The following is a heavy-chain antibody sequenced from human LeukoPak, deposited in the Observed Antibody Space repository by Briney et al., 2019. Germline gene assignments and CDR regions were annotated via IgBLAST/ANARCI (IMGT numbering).Heavy chain of an antibody. J-gene: IGHJ4*02. Sequence: GGSLRLSCAASGFTFSSYGMHWVRQAPGKGLEWVAVIWYDVSNKYYADSVKGRFTISRDNSKNTLYLQMNSLRAEDTAVYYCATNRGYYDSSGYPRDWGQGTLVTVSS. CDR1: GFTFSSYG. D-gene: IGHD3-22*01. CDR2: IWYDVSNK. V-gene: IGHV3-33*01. CDR3: ATNRGYYDSSGYPRD.